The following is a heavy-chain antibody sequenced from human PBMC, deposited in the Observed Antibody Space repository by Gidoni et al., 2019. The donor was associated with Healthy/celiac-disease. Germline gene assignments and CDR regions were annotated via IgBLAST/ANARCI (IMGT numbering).Heavy chain of an antibody. CDR2: INHIGST. V-gene: IGHV4-34*01. D-gene: IGHD6-6*01. J-gene: IGHJ6*02. Sequence: QVQLQQWGAGLLKPSETLSLTCAVYGGSFRGYYWRWIRQPPGKGLEWIGEINHIGSTNYNPSLKSRVTISVDTSKNQFSLKLSSVTAADTAVYYCARGHEYSSSSPAGYYYGMDVWGQGTTVTVSS. CDR3: ARGHEYSSSSPAGYYYGMDV. CDR1: GGSFRGYY.